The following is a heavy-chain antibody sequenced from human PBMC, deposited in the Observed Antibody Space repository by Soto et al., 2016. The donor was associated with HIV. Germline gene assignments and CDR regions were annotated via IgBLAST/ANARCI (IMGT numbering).Heavy chain of an antibody. J-gene: IGHJ4*02. CDR2: IYYSGST. Sequence: QVQLQESGPGLVKPSETLSLTCNVSGDSTRNYYWSWIRQTPGKGLEWIGYIYYSGSTTYSPSLKSRVTILVDTSNNQFFLKLASVTAADTAIYYCARARXYSNNPYYFDYWGQGPWSPSP. CDR1: GDSTRNYY. CDR3: ARARXYSNNPYYFDY. D-gene: IGHD2-15*01. V-gene: IGHV4-59*01.